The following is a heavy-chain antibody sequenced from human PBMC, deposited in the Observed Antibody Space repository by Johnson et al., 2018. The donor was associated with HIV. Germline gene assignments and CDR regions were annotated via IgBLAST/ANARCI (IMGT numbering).Heavy chain of an antibody. CDR3: ARDGPRGSYGAFDI. Sequence: VQLVESGGGLVKPGGSLRLSCAASGFTFDDYAMHWVRQAHGKGLVWVARINGDGSSPSYADSVKGRFTISRDNAKNTPYRQMNSLRAEDTDVYYCARDGPRGSYGAFDIWGQGTLVTVSS. CDR2: INGDGSSP. D-gene: IGHD1-26*01. CDR1: GFTFDDYA. V-gene: IGHV3-74*01. J-gene: IGHJ3*02.